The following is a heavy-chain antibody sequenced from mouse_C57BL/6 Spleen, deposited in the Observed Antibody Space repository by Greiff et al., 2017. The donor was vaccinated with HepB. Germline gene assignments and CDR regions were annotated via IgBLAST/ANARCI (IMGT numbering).Heavy chain of an antibody. J-gene: IGHJ2*01. CDR1: GFTFSSYA. V-gene: IGHV5-4*01. CDR3: AREEDYFDY. Sequence: EVQWVESGGGLVKPGGSLKLSCAASGFTFSSYAMSWVRQTPEKRLEWVATISDGGSYTYYPDNVKGRFTISRDNAKNNLYLQMSHLKSEDTAMYYCAREEDYFDYWGQGTTLTVSS. CDR2: ISDGGSYT.